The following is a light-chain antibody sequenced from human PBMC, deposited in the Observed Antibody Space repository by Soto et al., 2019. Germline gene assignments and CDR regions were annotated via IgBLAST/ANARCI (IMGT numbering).Light chain of an antibody. V-gene: IGKV3-20*01. CDR1: QSISDT. CDR3: QQYGSSPWT. CDR2: GVS. J-gene: IGKJ1*01. Sequence: LRQSPDTLSMSPGEIATLSCRASQSISDTVDWYQQNPGQAPGLLIYGVSGRATGIPDRVSGSGSRTDFTLFISRLEPEDFAFYYSQQYGSSPWTFGQGTKVDIK.